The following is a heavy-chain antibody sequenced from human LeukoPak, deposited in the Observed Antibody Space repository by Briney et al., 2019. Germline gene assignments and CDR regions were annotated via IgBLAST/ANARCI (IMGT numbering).Heavy chain of an antibody. V-gene: IGHV3-30*02. CDR1: GFTFSSYG. J-gene: IGHJ4*02. CDR3: AKDLSTAMVS. D-gene: IGHD5-18*01. CDR2: IRYNGSNK. Sequence: GGSLRLSCAASGFTFSSYGMHWVRQAPGKGLEWVAFIRYNGSNKYYADSVKGRFTISRDNSKNTLYLQMNSLRAEDTAVYYCAKDLSTAMVSWGQGTLVTVSS.